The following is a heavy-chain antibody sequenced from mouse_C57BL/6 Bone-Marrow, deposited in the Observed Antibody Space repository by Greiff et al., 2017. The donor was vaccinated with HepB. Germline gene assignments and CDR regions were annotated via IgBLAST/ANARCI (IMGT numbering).Heavy chain of an antibody. J-gene: IGHJ2*01. Sequence: SGPVLVKPGASVKMSCKASGYTFTDYYMNWVKQSHGKSLEWIGVINPYNGGTSYNQKFKGKATLTVDKSSSTAYMELNSLTSEDSAVYYCARGPTVVATRFDYWGQGTTLTVSS. CDR3: ARGPTVVATRFDY. D-gene: IGHD1-1*01. CDR1: GYTFTDYY. V-gene: IGHV1-19*01. CDR2: INPYNGGT.